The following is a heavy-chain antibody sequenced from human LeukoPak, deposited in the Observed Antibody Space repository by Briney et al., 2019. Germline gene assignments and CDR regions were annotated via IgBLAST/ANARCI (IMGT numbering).Heavy chain of an antibody. CDR2: INQDGSGT. CDR3: ARGALLKYQLAIDY. Sequence: PGGSLRLSCAASGFTFSSYWMTWVRQAPGKGLEWVANINQDGSGTYYVDSVKGRFTISRDNAESSLYLQMNSLRAEDTAMYYCARGALLKYQLAIDYWGLGTLVTVSS. V-gene: IGHV3-7*05. CDR1: GFTFSSYW. J-gene: IGHJ4*02. D-gene: IGHD2-2*01.